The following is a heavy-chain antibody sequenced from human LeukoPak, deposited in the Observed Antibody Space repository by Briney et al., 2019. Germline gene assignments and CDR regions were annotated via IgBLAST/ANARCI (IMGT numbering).Heavy chain of an antibody. D-gene: IGHD6-6*01. J-gene: IGHJ1*01. CDR2: ISSSSSYI. Sequence: GGSLRLSCAASGFTFSSYSMNWVRQAPGKGLEWVSSISSSSSYIYYADSVKGRFTISRDNSKNTLYLQMNSLRAEDTAVYYCAKDPLRARPSEYFQHWGQGTLVTVSS. CDR3: AKDPLRARPSEYFQH. CDR1: GFTFSSYS. V-gene: IGHV3-21*04.